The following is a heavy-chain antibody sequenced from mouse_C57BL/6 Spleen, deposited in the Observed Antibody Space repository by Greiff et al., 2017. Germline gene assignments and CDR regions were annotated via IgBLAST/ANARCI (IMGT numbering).Heavy chain of an antibody. CDR2: INPSTGGT. Sequence: EVQGVESGPELVKPGASVKISCKASGYSFTGYYMHWVKQSSEKSLEWIGEINPSTGGTSYNQKFKGKATLTVDKSSSTAYMQLKSLTSEDSAVYYCAREDGNWGQGTLVTVSA. J-gene: IGHJ3*01. CDR1: GYSFTGYY. CDR3: AREDGN. V-gene: IGHV1-43*01. D-gene: IGHD2-1*01.